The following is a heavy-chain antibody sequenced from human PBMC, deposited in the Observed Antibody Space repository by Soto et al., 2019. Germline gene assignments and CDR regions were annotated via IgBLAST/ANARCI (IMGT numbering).Heavy chain of an antibody. V-gene: IGHV4-4*02. CDR2: IYHSGST. CDR1: SGSISSSNW. CDR3: ARIRALADYYYYMDV. D-gene: IGHD2-15*01. J-gene: IGHJ6*03. Sequence: SETLSLTCAVSSGSISSSNWWSWVRQPPGKGLEWIGEIYHSGSTNYNPSLKSRVTISVDKSKNQFSLKLSSVTAADTAVYYCARIRALADYYYYMDVWGKGTTVTVSS.